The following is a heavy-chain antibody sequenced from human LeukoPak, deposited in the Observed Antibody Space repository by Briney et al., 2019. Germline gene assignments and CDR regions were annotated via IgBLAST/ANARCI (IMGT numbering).Heavy chain of an antibody. D-gene: IGHD4-23*01. CDR1: GGSLSSYY. V-gene: IGHV4-59*01. CDR2: IYYSGST. Sequence: PSETLSLTCTVSGGSLSSYYWSWIRQPPGKGLEWIGHIYYSGSTNYNPSLKSRATISVDTSTNQFSLKLSSVPAADTAAYYSVRGRFYGGYLLHYWRQGTLVTVFS. J-gene: IGHJ4*02. CDR3: VRGRFYGGYLLHY.